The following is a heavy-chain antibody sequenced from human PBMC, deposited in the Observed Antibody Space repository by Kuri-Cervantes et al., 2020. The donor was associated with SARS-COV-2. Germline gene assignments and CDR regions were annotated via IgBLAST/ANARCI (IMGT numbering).Heavy chain of an antibody. D-gene: IGHD3-10*01. V-gene: IGHV4-59*01. J-gene: IGHJ5*02. CDR3: ARFRVVRGEDWFDP. CDR2: IYYSGST. CDR1: GGSFSGYY. Sequence: SETLSLTCAVYGGSFSGYYWSWIRQPPGKGLEWIGYIYYSGSTNYNPSLKSRVTISVDTSKNQFSLKLSSVTAADTAVYYCARFRVVRGEDWFDPWGQGTLVTVSS.